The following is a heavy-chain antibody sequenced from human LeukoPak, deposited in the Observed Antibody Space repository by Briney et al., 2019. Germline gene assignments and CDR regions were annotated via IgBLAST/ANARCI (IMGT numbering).Heavy chain of an antibody. D-gene: IGHD6-19*01. CDR2: ISSSSSYI. CDR1: GFTFSSYS. V-gene: IGHV3-21*01. Sequence: GSLRLSCAASGFTFSSYSMNWVRHAPGKGLEWVSSISSSSSYIYYADSVKGRFTISRDNAKNSLYLQMNSLRAEDTAVYYCARDGAVPQWLVRGIGYYFDYWGQGTLVTVSS. J-gene: IGHJ4*02. CDR3: ARDGAVPQWLVRGIGYYFDY.